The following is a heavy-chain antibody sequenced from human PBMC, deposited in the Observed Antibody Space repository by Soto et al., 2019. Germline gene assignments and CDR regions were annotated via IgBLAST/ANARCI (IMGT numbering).Heavy chain of an antibody. J-gene: IGHJ5*02. CDR1: GYSFTSYW. V-gene: IGHV5-10-1*03. Sequence: EVQLVQSGAEVKKPGESLRISCKGSGYSFTSYWISWVRQMPGKGLEWMGRIDPSDSYTNYSPSFQGHVTISADKSISTAYLQWSSLKASDTAMYYCARVVVLGQEQYCSGGSCHIYSPLWFDPWGQGTLVTVSS. CDR2: IDPSDSYT. D-gene: IGHD2-15*01. CDR3: ARVVVLGQEQYCSGGSCHIYSPLWFDP.